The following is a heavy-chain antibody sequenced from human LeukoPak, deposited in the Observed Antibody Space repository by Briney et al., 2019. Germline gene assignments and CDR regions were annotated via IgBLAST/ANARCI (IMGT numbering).Heavy chain of an antibody. J-gene: IGHJ1*01. D-gene: IGHD5-18*01. Sequence: PGGSLRLSCAASGFTFSSYAMSWVRQAPGKGLEWVSTISGSGGSTYYADSVKGRFTISRDNSKSTLFLQMHSLRAEDTAVYYCAKGGVSYSYVFQHWGQGTLVTVSS. V-gene: IGHV3-23*01. CDR2: ISGSGGST. CDR1: GFTFSSYA. CDR3: AKGGVSYSYVFQH.